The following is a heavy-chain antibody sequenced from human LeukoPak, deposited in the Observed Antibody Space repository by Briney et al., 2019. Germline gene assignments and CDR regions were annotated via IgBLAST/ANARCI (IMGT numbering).Heavy chain of an antibody. J-gene: IGHJ6*02. CDR1: GFTFSSYS. V-gene: IGHV3-21*01. CDR3: ARRLISLRAPHLYGMDV. Sequence: GGSLRLSCAASGFTFSSYSMNWVRQAPGKGLEWVSSISSSSSYIYYADSVKGRFTISRDNAKNSLYLQMNSLRAEDTAVYYCARRLISLRAPHLYGMDVWGQGTTVTVYS. D-gene: IGHD3-16*01. CDR2: ISSSSSYI.